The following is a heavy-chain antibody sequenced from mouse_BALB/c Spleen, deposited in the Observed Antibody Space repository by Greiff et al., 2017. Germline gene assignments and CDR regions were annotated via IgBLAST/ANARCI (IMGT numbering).Heavy chain of an antibody. V-gene: IGHV5-17*02. Sequence: EVQGVESGGGLVQPGGSRKLSCAASGFTFSSFGMHWVRQAPEKGLEWVAYISSGSSTIYYADTVKGRFTISRDNPKNTLFLQMTSLRSEDTAMYYCARSYDGYYDFDYWGQGTTLTVSS. CDR2: ISSGSSTI. D-gene: IGHD2-3*01. CDR3: ARSYDGYYDFDY. J-gene: IGHJ2*01. CDR1: GFTFSSFG.